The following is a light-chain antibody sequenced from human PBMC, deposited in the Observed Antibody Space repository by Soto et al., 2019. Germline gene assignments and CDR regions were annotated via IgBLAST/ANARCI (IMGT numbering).Light chain of an antibody. V-gene: IGKV1-39*01. CDR2: AAT. J-gene: IGKJ2*01. CDR3: QQSYSTPYT. CDR1: QSISTH. Sequence: DIQMTQSPSSLSASVGDRVTITCRASQSISTHLNWYQQKPGKAPKLLIYAATSLQSGVPSRFSGSGFGTDFTLTISSLQPEDFATYYCQQSYSTPYTFGQGTKLEIK.